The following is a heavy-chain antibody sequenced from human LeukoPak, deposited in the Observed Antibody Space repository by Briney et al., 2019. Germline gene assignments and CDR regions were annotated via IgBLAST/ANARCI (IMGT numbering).Heavy chain of an antibody. CDR1: GVTFSSYW. CDR3: ARGGVYSYGSVDY. V-gene: IGHV3-74*01. J-gene: IGHJ4*02. Sequence: WETLRLTCAASGVTFSSYWMHWVRQAPGKGLVWVSRINSDGSSTSYADSVKGRLTISRDKAKNTLYVQINSLRAEDTAVYYCARGGVYSYGSVDYWGQGTLVTVSS. D-gene: IGHD5-18*01. CDR2: INSDGSST.